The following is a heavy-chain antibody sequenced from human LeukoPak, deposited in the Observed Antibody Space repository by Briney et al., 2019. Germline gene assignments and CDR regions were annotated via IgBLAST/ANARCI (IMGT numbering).Heavy chain of an antibody. V-gene: IGHV4-39*01. CDR3: ARAAYCGGDCYLFDY. D-gene: IGHD2-21*02. CDR1: SDSIYSSNYY. CDR2: IYYSGGT. Sequence: PSETLSLTCTVSSDSIYSSNYYWGWIRRPPGKGLEWIGSIYYSGGTYYNSSLKSRVTISVDTSKNQFSLKLSSLTAADTAVYYCARAAYCGGDCYLFDYWGQGTLVTVFS. J-gene: IGHJ4*02.